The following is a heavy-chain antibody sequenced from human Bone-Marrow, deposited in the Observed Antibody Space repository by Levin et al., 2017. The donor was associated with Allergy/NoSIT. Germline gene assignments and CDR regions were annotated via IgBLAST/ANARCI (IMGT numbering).Heavy chain of an antibody. CDR1: GFTFSSYG. J-gene: IGHJ4*02. D-gene: IGHD3-16*01. Sequence: GESLKISCAASGFTFSSYGMHWVRQAPGKGLEWVAVIWYDGSNKYYADSVKGRFTISRDNSKNTLYLQMNSLRAEDTAVYYCARVGGTIPDYWGQGTLVTVSS. CDR2: IWYDGSNK. CDR3: ARVGGTIPDY. V-gene: IGHV3-33*01.